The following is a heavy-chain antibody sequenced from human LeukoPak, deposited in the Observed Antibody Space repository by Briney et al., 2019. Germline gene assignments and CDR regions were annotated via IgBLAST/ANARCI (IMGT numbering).Heavy chain of an antibody. Sequence: PGGSLRLSCAASGFTFSSYSMNWVRQAPGKGLEWVSSISSSSSYIYYADSVKGRFTISRDNAKNSLYLQMNSLRAEDTAVYYCASSGYYDSSGYSRGVFLFDYWGQGTLVTVSS. J-gene: IGHJ4*02. CDR3: ASSGYYDSSGYSRGVFLFDY. CDR1: GFTFSSYS. CDR2: ISSSSSYI. V-gene: IGHV3-21*01. D-gene: IGHD3-22*01.